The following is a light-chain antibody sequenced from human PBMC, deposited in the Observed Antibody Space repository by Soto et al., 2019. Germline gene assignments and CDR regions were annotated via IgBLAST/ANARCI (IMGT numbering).Light chain of an antibody. CDR2: GAS. J-gene: IGKJ1*01. CDR1: QDVGRY. V-gene: IGKV1-8*01. CDR3: QHYKNYPWT. Sequence: AIRMTQSPSSLSASAGDRVAIACRASQDVGRYLAWYQQKPGQAPKLLIYGASTLQSGVPSRFSGGGSGTDFTLTISCLQSEDFATYYGQHYKNYPWTFGQGTKVDIK.